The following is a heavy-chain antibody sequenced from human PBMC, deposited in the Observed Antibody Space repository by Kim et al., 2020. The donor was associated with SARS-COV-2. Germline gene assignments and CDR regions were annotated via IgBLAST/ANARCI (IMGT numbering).Heavy chain of an antibody. CDR1: GGTFSSYA. CDR2: IIPIFGTA. J-gene: IGHJ5*02. V-gene: IGHV1-69*13. Sequence: SVKVSCKASGGTFSSYAISWVRQAPGQGLEWMGGIIPIFGTANYAQKFQGRVTITADESTSTAYMELSSLRSEDTAVYYCASRFTRGYSGYELRMYNWFDPWGQGTLVTVSS. D-gene: IGHD5-12*01. CDR3: ASRFTRGYSGYELRMYNWFDP.